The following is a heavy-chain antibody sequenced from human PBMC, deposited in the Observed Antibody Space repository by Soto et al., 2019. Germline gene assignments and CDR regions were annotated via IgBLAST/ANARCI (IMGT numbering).Heavy chain of an antibody. V-gene: IGHV4-39*01. D-gene: IGHD1-26*01. Sequence: QLQLQESGPGLVKPSETLSLTCTVSGGSISSSTSYWGWVRQPPGKGLEWIASIYDGGNSHYPPSLRSKVTISVDTSKNHLSLKLSSVTAADTAVYYWARHSSGSRHPGFAYWGQGTLVTVSS. CDR2: IYDGGNS. CDR3: ARHSSGSRHPGFAY. J-gene: IGHJ4*02. CDR1: GGSISSSTSY.